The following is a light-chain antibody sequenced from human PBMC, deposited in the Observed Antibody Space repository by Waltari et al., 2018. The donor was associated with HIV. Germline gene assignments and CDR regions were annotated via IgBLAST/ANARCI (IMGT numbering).Light chain of an antibody. J-gene: IGLJ2*01. CDR2: SNT. V-gene: IGLV1-40*01. Sequence: QSVLTQPPSVSGAPGQRVTISCTGNSSNIGAGYAVPWYQHLPGTAPQLLIYSNTNRPSGVPDRFSASKSGTSASLAINGLQAEDEADYHCQSYDSSLSGTVVFGGGTKLTVL. CDR3: QSYDSSLSGTVV. CDR1: SSNIGAGYA.